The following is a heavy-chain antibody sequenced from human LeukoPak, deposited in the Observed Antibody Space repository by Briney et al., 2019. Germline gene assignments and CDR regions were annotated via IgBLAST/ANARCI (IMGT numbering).Heavy chain of an antibody. D-gene: IGHD3-16*01. J-gene: IGHJ4*02. Sequence: GGSLRLSCAASGFTFSSYAMSWVRQAPGKGLEWVANIKQDGSEKYYVDSVKGRFTISRDNAKNSLYLQMNSLRAEDTAVYYCAREVRGSLDYWGQGTLVTVSS. CDR2: IKQDGSEK. CDR1: GFTFSSYA. V-gene: IGHV3-7*01. CDR3: AREVRGSLDY.